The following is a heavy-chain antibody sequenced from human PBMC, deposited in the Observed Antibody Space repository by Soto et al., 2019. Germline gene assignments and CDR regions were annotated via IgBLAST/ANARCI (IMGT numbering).Heavy chain of an antibody. V-gene: IGHV1-18*01. CDR1: GYTFTSYG. CDR3: ARDPWEKLGYCSSTSCYDAFDI. Sequence: QVQLVQSGAEVKKPGASVKVSCKASGYTFTSYGISWVRQAPGQGLEWMGWISAYNGNTNYAQKLQGRVTMTTDTSTSTAYMELRSLRSDDTAVYYCARDPWEKLGYCSSTSCYDAFDIWGQGTMVTVSS. D-gene: IGHD2-2*01. J-gene: IGHJ3*02. CDR2: ISAYNGNT.